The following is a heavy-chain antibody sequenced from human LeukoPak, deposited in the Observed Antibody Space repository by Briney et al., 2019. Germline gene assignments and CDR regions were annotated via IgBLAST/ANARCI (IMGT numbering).Heavy chain of an antibody. CDR1: GGSFSGYY. D-gene: IGHD3/OR15-3a*01. J-gene: IGHJ4*02. CDR2: INRGGST. CDR3: ARGRGTGSYFYD. V-gene: IGHV4-34*01. Sequence: SETLSLTCAVYGGSFSGYYWGWIRQPPGKGLEWIGEINRGGSTNYNPYLKSRATISIDTSRNYFSLKLTSVTAADTAVHYCARGRGTGSYFYDWGQGTLVTVSS.